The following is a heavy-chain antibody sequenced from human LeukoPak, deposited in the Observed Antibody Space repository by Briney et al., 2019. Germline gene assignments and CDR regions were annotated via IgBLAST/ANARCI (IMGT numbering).Heavy chain of an antibody. D-gene: IGHD2-21*01. Sequence: SETLSLTCAVYGGSFSGYYWSWIRQPPGKGLEWIGEINHSGSTNYNPSLKSRVTISVDTSKNQFSLKLSSVTAADTAVYYCARAPIVGEDAFDIWGQGTMVTVSS. V-gene: IGHV4-34*01. CDR2: INHSGST. CDR3: ARAPIVGEDAFDI. CDR1: GGSFSGYY. J-gene: IGHJ3*02.